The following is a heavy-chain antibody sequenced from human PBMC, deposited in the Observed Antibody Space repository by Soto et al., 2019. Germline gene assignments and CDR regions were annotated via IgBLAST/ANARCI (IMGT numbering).Heavy chain of an antibody. J-gene: IGHJ5*02. Sequence: PSQTLSLTCAISGDSVSANSATWNWIRQSPSRGLEWLGRTYYRSKWYYDFAVSMKGRITINPDTSNNQLSLQLNSVTPDDTAVYFGKRLMGNRWLDPGGEETLVTVP. CDR2: TYYRSKWYY. CDR3: KRLMGNRWLDP. D-gene: IGHD2-8*01. V-gene: IGHV6-1*01. CDR1: GDSVSANSAT.